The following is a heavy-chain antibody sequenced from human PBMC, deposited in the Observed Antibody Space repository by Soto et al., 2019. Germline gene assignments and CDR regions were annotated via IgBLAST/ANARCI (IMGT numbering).Heavy chain of an antibody. J-gene: IGHJ3*02. D-gene: IGHD2-8*02. CDR1: GFTFSNYA. CDR3: AKSCENGPWCSFDI. Sequence: EVQLLESGGGLVQPGGSLRLSCAASGFTFSNYAMSWVRQAPGKGLEWVSAISGSGANTYYADSVKGRFTISSDNSKNTLFRQMNSRRAEDTAVYYCAKSCENGPWCSFDIWCQGTMVTVSS. V-gene: IGHV3-23*01. CDR2: ISGSGANT.